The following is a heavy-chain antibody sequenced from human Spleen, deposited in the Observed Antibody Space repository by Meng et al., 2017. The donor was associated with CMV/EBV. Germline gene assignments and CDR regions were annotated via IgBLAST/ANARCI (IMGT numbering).Heavy chain of an antibody. D-gene: IGHD1-26*01. CDR3: AKVTAYSSLVGSTGIDY. CDR1: FAFRNYA. CDR2: IYSGGSST. J-gene: IGHJ4*02. Sequence: FAFRNYAMSWVRQAPGKGPEWVSIIYSGGSSTLYGDSVKGRCTTSRDNPKKTLYLQMHGLRAEDTAVYYCAKVTAYSSLVGSTGIDYWGQGTLVTVSS. V-gene: IGHV3-23*03.